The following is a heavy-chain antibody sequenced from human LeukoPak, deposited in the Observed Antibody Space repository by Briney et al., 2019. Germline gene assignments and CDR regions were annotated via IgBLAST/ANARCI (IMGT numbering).Heavy chain of an antibody. D-gene: IGHD4-17*01. CDR3: ARFSVTTFFDY. Sequence: PSETLSLTCAVSGGSISSGGYSWSWIRQPPGKGLEWIGYIYYSGSTYYNPSLKSRVTISVDTSKNQFSLKLSSVTAADTAVYYCARFSVTTFFDYWGQGTLVTVSS. V-gene: IGHV4-30-4*07. J-gene: IGHJ4*02. CDR2: IYYSGST. CDR1: GGSISSGGYS.